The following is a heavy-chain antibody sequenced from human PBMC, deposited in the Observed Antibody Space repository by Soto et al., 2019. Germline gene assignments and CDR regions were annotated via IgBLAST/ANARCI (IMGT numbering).Heavy chain of an antibody. CDR3: ARRRYCLTGRCFPNWFDS. CDR1: GDSISTVDYF. CDR2: IYKSATT. J-gene: IGHJ5*01. D-gene: IGHD2-15*01. V-gene: IGHV4-30-4*01. Sequence: SETLSLTCSVSGDSISTVDYFWAWIRQPPGQALEYIGYIYKSATTYYNPSFESRVAISLDTSKSQFSLNVTSVTAADTAVYFCARRRYCLTGRCFPNWFDSWGQGTLVTVSS.